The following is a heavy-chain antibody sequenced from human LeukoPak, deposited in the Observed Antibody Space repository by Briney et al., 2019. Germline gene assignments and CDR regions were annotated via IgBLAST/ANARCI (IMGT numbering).Heavy chain of an antibody. V-gene: IGHV1-8*01. CDR3: AKGPRSYYYGSGSYLRHWFDP. J-gene: IGHJ5*02. CDR2: MNPNSGNT. D-gene: IGHD3-10*01. CDR1: GYTFTSYD. Sequence: ASVKVSCKASGYTFTSYDINWVRQATGQGLEWMGWMNPNSGNTDYAQKFQDRVTITRNTSISTAYMALRSLRSENTAVYYCAKGPRSYYYGSGSYLRHWFDPWGQGTLVTVSS.